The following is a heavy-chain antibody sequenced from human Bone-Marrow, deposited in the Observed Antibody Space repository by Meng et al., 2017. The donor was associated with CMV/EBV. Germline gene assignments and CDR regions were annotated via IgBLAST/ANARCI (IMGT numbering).Heavy chain of an antibody. J-gene: IGHJ6*02. CDR1: GFTFSSYG. V-gene: IGHV3-33*06. CDR3: AKDVLDYYYYGMDV. CDR2: IWYDGSNK. Sequence: SGFTFSSYGMHWVRQAPGKGLEWVAVIWYDGSNKYYADSVKGRFTISRDNSKNTLYLQMNSLRAEDTAVYYCAKDVLDYYYYGMDVWGQGTTVTVSS. D-gene: IGHD2-15*01.